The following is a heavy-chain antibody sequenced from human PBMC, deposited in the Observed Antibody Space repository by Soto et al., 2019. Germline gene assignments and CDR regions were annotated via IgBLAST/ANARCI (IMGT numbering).Heavy chain of an antibody. CDR2: ISSSSSYI. J-gene: IGHJ4*02. CDR1: GFTFSSYS. V-gene: IGHV3-21*01. CDR3: ARVLYCSGGSCYSH. Sequence: GGSTRLSCAASGFTFSSYSMNWVRQAPGKGLEWVSSISSSSSYIYYADSVKGRFTISRDNAKNSLYLQMNSLRAEDTAVYYCARVLYCSGGSCYSHWGQGTLVTVSS. D-gene: IGHD2-15*01.